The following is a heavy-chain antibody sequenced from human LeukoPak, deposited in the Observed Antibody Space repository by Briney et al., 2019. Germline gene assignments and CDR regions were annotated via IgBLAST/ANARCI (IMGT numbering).Heavy chain of an antibody. V-gene: IGHV3-9*01. CDR2: ISWNSGSI. CDR3: AKDRNSGRSLAFDI. D-gene: IGHD3-10*01. CDR1: GFTFDDYA. Sequence: PGRSLRLSCAASGFTFDDYAMHWVRQAPGKGLEWVSGISWNSGSIGYADSVKGRFTISRDNAKNSLYLQMNSLRAEDTALYYCAKDRNSGRSLAFDIWGQGTMVTVSS. J-gene: IGHJ3*02.